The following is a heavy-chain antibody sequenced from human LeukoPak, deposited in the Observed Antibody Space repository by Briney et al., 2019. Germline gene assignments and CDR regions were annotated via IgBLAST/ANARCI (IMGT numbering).Heavy chain of an antibody. CDR1: GFTFSSYG. CDR3: AKDGYCSSTSCLVYYYGMDV. CDR2: ISYDGSNK. J-gene: IGHJ6*02. V-gene: IGHV3-30*18. D-gene: IGHD2-2*01. Sequence: GRSLRLSCAASGFTFSSYGMHRVRQAPGKGLEWVAVISYDGSNKYYADSVKGRFTISRDNSKNTLYLQMNSLRAEDTAVYYCAKDGYCSSTSCLVYYYGMDVWGQGTTVTVSS.